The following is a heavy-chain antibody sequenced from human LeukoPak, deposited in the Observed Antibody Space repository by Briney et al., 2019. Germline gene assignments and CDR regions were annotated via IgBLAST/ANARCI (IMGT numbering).Heavy chain of an antibody. Sequence: PGGSLRLSCAASGFTFSSYGMSWVRQAPGKGLEWVSAISGSGGSTYYADSVKGRFTISRDNSKNTLYLQMNSLRAEDTAVYYCASNPSLWFGGYFDYWGQGTLVTVSS. CDR3: ASNPSLWFGGYFDY. D-gene: IGHD3-10*01. CDR2: ISGSGGST. J-gene: IGHJ4*02. V-gene: IGHV3-23*01. CDR1: GFTFSSYG.